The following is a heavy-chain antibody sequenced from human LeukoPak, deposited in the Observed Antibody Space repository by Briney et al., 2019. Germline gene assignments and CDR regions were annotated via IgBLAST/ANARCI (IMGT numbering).Heavy chain of an antibody. Sequence: PSETLSLTCTVSGGSISSYYWSWIRQPAGKGLEWIGRIYTSGSTNYNPSLKSRVTMSVDTSKNQFSLKLSSVTAADTAVYYCASDGSVDYGDYESDAFDIWGQGTMVTVSS. D-gene: IGHD4-17*01. CDR1: GGSISSYY. J-gene: IGHJ3*02. CDR2: IYTSGST. CDR3: ASDGSVDYGDYESDAFDI. V-gene: IGHV4-4*07.